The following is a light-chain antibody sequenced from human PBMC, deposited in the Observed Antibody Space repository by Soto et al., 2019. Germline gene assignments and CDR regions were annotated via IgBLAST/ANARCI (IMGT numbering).Light chain of an antibody. CDR1: QGISSY. Sequence: DIQLTQSPSFLSASVGDRVTITCRASQGISSYLAWYQQKPGKAPKLLIYAASTLQSGVPSRFSGSGSGTEFTLTISSLQPEDFATYYCQQLNSYPRLTVCGGTKVEIK. J-gene: IGKJ4*01. CDR3: QQLNSYPRLT. CDR2: AAS. V-gene: IGKV1-9*01.